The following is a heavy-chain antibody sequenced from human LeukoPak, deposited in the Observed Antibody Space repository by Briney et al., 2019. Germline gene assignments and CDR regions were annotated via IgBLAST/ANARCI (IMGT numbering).Heavy chain of an antibody. CDR3: GRLGNTSWCEPSDY. V-gene: IGHV3-21*01. D-gene: IGHD2-2*01. CDR2: ISSSSSYI. J-gene: IGHJ4*02. CDR1: GCTFSTYA. Sequence: GGSLRVSCAASGCTFSTYAMSWVRQAPGKGLEWVSTISSSSSYIYYADSVKGRFTISRDKAKNSLFLQMNSLRAEDTAVYYCGRLGNTSWCEPSDYWGQGTLVTVSS.